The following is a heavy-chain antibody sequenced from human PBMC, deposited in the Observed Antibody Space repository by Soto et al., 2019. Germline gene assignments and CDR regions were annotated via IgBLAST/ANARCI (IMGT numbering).Heavy chain of an antibody. Sequence: QVQLVESGGGVVQPGRSLRLSCTASGFTFSSYAMHWVRQAPGKGLEWVAVISYDGSNKYYADSVKGRFTISRDNSKNTLYLQMNSLRAEDTAVYYCAREGGDYCFDYWGQGTLVTVSS. CDR2: ISYDGSNK. CDR1: GFTFSSYA. D-gene: IGHD2-15*01. V-gene: IGHV3-30-3*01. CDR3: AREGGDYCFDY. J-gene: IGHJ4*02.